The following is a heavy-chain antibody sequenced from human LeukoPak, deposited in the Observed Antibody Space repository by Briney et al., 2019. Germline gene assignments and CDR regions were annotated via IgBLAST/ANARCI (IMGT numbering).Heavy chain of an antibody. CDR1: GFTFSSYS. CDR2: ISSSSSTI. D-gene: IGHD6-13*01. CDR3: ARVAGYSSSDAFDI. J-gene: IGHJ3*02. Sequence: GGSLRLSCAASGFTFSSYSMSWVRQAPGKGLEWVSYISSSSSTIYYADSVKGRFTISRDNAKNSLYLQMNSLRAEDTAVYYCARVAGYSSSDAFDIWGQGTMVTVSS. V-gene: IGHV3-48*04.